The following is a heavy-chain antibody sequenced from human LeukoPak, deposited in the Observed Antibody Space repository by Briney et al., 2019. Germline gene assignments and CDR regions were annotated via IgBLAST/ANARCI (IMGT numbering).Heavy chain of an antibody. Sequence: VQPGGSLRLSCAASGFTFSSYGMPWVRQAPGKGLEWVAFIRYDGSNKYYADSVKGRFTISRDNSKNTLYLQMNSLRAEDTAVYYCAKGPGYSSSWYLAEEEDFDYWGQGTLVTVSS. D-gene: IGHD6-13*01. CDR1: GFTFSSYG. J-gene: IGHJ4*02. CDR2: IRYDGSNK. V-gene: IGHV3-30*02. CDR3: AKGPGYSSSWYLAEEEDFDY.